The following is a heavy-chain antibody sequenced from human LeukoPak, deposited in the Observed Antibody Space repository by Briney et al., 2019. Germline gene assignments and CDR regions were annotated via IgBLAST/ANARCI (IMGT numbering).Heavy chain of an antibody. Sequence: GASVKVSCKASGYTFTNYYIHWVRQAPGQGLEWMGLINPGGGNTNYAQNFQGRVTMTRDTSASTAYMELRSLRSDDTAVYYCAREGSIAAHPFDYWGQGTLVTVSS. J-gene: IGHJ4*02. CDR2: INPGGGNT. CDR1: GYTFTNYY. D-gene: IGHD6-6*01. CDR3: AREGSIAAHPFDY. V-gene: IGHV1-46*01.